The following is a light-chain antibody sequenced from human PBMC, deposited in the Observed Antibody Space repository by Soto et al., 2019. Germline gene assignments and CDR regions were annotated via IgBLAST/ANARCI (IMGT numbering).Light chain of an antibody. V-gene: IGKV3-20*01. CDR3: QQYGSSPRT. Sequence: EIVLTQPTGTMALSPLERAILSCRASQTVSTNYLAWYQQKPGQAPRLLIYGASKRATGIPDRFSGSGSGTDFTLTISRLEPEDFAVYCCQQYGSSPRTFGQGTKVDIK. CDR2: GAS. J-gene: IGKJ1*01. CDR1: QTVSTNY.